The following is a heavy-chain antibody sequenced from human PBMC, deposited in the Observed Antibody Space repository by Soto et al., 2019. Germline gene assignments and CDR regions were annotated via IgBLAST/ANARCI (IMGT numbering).Heavy chain of an antibody. CDR3: ARHISNFRYYYYAMDV. CDR2: ISFSGAT. D-gene: IGHD4-4*01. V-gene: IGHV4-59*01. Sequence: SETLSLTCTVSGVSITSYFWSWIRQTRGKGLDWIGSISFSGATYSNPSLKGRAALSVDTSENHLSLTLNSVTSADTAMYYCARHISNFRYYYYAMDVWGQGTTVTVSS. CDR1: GVSITSYF. J-gene: IGHJ6*02.